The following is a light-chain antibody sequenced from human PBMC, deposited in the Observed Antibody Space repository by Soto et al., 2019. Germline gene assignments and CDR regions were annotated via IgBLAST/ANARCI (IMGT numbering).Light chain of an antibody. CDR3: QQSYYIPRS. V-gene: IGKV3-20*01. J-gene: IGKJ2*03. CDR1: QSVSSNH. CDR2: GGS. Sequence: DIVLTQSPGTLSLSPGERATLYCRASQSVSSNHLAWYQQKPGQAPRLLIYGGSSRATGIPVRFSGSGSETDFTLTITRLEPEDFAMYYCQQSYYIPRSFGQGTKLQI.